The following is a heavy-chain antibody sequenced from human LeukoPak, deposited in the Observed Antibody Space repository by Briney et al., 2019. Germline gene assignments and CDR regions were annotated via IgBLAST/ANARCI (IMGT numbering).Heavy chain of an antibody. V-gene: IGHV1-69*05. CDR1: GGTFSSYA. CDR3: ARGEDYYDSSGSEGSFDY. D-gene: IGHD3-22*01. J-gene: IGHJ4*02. Sequence: ASVKVSCKASGGTFSSYAISWVRQAPGQGLEWMGGIIPIFGTANYAQKFQGRVTITTDESTSTAYMELSSLRSEDTAVYYCARGEDYYDSSGSEGSFDYWGQGTLVTVSS. CDR2: IIPIFGTA.